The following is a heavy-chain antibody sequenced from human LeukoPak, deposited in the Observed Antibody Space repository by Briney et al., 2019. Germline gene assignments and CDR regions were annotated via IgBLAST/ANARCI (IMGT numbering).Heavy chain of an antibody. J-gene: IGHJ4*02. V-gene: IGHV4-39*01. Sequence: NPSETLSLTCIVSGDSISSGSYYWGWIRQPPGKGLEWIGSIYYSGTTYYNPSLKSRVTISVDTSKNQFSLQVSSVTAADTAFYYCARNDVPLKFDYWGQGTLVTVSS. CDR2: IYYSGTT. CDR3: ARNDVPLKFDY. D-gene: IGHD2-2*01. CDR1: GDSISSGSYY.